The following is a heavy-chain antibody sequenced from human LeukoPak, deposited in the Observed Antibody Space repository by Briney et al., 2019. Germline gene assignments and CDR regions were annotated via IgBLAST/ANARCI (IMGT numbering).Heavy chain of an antibody. V-gene: IGHV2-5*02. CDR3: AHSSSFGPPFDY. J-gene: IGHJ4*02. D-gene: IGHD2-15*01. CDR1: GFSLSTSGVG. CDR2: MYWDDDK. Sequence: SGPTLVKPTQTLTLTFTFSGFSLSTSGVGVVWIRQPPGKSLGFHALMYWDDDKRYRPSLKSMVTVTKDTSKNHAGLQVTNMDLVDTATYFCAHSSSFGPPFDYWGPGTLVTVSS.